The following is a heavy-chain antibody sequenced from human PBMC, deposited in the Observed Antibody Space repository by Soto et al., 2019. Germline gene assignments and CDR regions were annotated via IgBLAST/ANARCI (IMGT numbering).Heavy chain of an antibody. Sequence: EVQLVESGGGLVQPGRSLRLSCAASGFTFDDYAMHWVRQAPGKGLEWVAGISWNSGSIGYADSVNGRFTISRDNAKNSLYLQMNSLRAEDTALYYCAKAVTPRTIVPPFDYWGQGTLVTVSS. CDR2: ISWNSGSI. J-gene: IGHJ4*02. D-gene: IGHD2-2*01. CDR3: AKAVTPRTIVPPFDY. CDR1: GFTFDDYA. V-gene: IGHV3-9*01.